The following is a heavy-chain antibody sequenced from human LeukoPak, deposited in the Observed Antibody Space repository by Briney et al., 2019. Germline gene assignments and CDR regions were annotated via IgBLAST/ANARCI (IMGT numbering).Heavy chain of an antibody. CDR3: AKSSGSYYNVFGY. V-gene: IGHV3-30*02. J-gene: IGHJ4*02. Sequence: GGSLRLSCAASGFTFSSYGMHWVRQAPGKGLEWVAFIRYDGSNKYYADSVKGRFTISRDNSKNTLYLQMNSLRAGDTAVYYCAKSSGSYYNVFGYWGQGTLVTVSS. D-gene: IGHD3-10*01. CDR1: GFTFSSYG. CDR2: IRYDGSNK.